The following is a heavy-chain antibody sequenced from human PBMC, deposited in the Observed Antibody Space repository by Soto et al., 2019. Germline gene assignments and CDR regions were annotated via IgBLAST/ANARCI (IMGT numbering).Heavy chain of an antibody. D-gene: IGHD2-15*01. Sequence: SVSNAWMNWVRQAPGKGLEWVGRIKSKTDGGTTDYAAPVKGRFTISRDDSKNTLYLQMNSLKTEDTAVYYCTTKPHRDCSGGSCDDYWGQGTLVNGSS. CDR3: TTKPHRDCSGGSCDDY. V-gene: IGHV3-15*07. CDR1: SVSNAW. CDR2: IKSKTDGGTT. J-gene: IGHJ4*02.